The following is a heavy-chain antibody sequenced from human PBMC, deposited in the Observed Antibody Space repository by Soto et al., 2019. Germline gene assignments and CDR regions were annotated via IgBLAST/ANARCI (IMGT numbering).Heavy chain of an antibody. J-gene: IGHJ4*02. CDR2: IFYSGNT. V-gene: IGHV4-39*01. Sequence: SETLSLTCTVSGDSISTSTYYLGWIRQPPGKGLEWIGSIFYSGNTYYNPSLKSRVTISMDTSKNQFSLKLISVTAADTAVYYCARHPYSGYDFDYWGQGTLVTVSS. CDR1: GDSISTSTYY. CDR3: ARHPYSGYDFDY. D-gene: IGHD5-12*01.